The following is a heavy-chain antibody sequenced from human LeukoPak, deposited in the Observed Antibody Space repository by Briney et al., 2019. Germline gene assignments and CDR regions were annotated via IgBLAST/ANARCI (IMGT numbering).Heavy chain of an antibody. J-gene: IGHJ6*02. CDR3: ARQLASSGWSVFPYGMDV. D-gene: IGHD6-19*01. V-gene: IGHV3-48*02. Sequence: PGGSLRLSCAASGFTFSSYSMNWVRQAPGKGLEWISYISSSTSTIYYADSVKGRFTISRDNAKNSLYLQMNSLRDEDTAVYYCARQLASSGWSVFPYGMDVWGQGTTVTVSS. CDR1: GFTFSSYS. CDR2: ISSSTSTI.